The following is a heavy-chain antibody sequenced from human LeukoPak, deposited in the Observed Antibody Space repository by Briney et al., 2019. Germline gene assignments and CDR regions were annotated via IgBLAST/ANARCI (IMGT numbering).Heavy chain of an antibody. Sequence: PGGSLRLSCAASGFTFSSYAMSWVRQAPGKGLEWVSTVSGSGGYTYYADSVKGRFTISRDNAKNSLYLQMNSLRAEDTAVYYCARDRLVRGIVVGYDYWGQGTLVTVSS. CDR2: VSGSGGYT. J-gene: IGHJ4*02. CDR3: ARDRLVRGIVVGYDY. V-gene: IGHV3-21*01. CDR1: GFTFSSYA. D-gene: IGHD3-22*01.